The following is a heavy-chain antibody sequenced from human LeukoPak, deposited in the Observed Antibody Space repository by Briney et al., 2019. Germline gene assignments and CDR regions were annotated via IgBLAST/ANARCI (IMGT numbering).Heavy chain of an antibody. V-gene: IGHV3-74*01. Sequence: PGGSLRLSCAASGFTFSSHWMRWVRQVPGKGLVWVSCLNGDGSRTSYADSVKGRFTISRDNAKNTLYLQMNSLGAEDTAVYYCAGDRGAAAADYWGQGTLVTVSS. CDR1: GFTFSSHW. CDR3: AGDRGAAAADY. J-gene: IGHJ4*02. D-gene: IGHD6-13*01. CDR2: LNGDGSRT.